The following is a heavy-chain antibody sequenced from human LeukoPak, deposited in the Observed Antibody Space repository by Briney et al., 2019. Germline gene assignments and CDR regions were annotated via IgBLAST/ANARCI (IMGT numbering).Heavy chain of an antibody. D-gene: IGHD6-13*01. Sequence: ASVKVSCKASGYTFTGYYMHWLRQAPGQGREGMGWLNPNSGGTNYAQKFQGRVTMTRDTSISTAYMELSRLRSDDTAVYYCARGSIAADDYWGQGTLVTVSS. CDR3: ARGSIAADDY. V-gene: IGHV1-2*02. CDR2: LNPNSGGT. J-gene: IGHJ4*02. CDR1: GYTFTGYY.